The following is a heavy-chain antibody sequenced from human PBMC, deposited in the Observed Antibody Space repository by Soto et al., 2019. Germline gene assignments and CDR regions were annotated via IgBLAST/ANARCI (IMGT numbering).Heavy chain of an antibody. CDR3: ARRVWDSNYASDWFDP. J-gene: IGHJ5*02. CDR2: ISPNSGNT. V-gene: IGHV1-18*01. Sequence: ASVKVSCKASGYTFTSYGISWVRQAPGQGLEWMGWISPNSGNTNYAQKLQGWVTMTRDTSMSTAYMELSRLRSDDTAVYYCARRVWDSNYASDWFDPWGQGTPVTVS. D-gene: IGHD4-4*01. CDR1: GYTFTSYG.